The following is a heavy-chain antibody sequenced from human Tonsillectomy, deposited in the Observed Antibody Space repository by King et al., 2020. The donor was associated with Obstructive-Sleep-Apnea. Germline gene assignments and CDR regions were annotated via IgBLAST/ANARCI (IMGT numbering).Heavy chain of an antibody. D-gene: IGHD5-18*01. CDR3: ARDVETAMDL. CDR1: GFTFSTCT. Sequence: VQLVESGGGLVKPGGSLRLSCAASGFTFSTCTMNWVRQAPGKGLEWVSSISSTGNYIFYTDSVKGRFTISRDNARNSLYLQMNSLRVEDTAIYYCARDVETAMDLWGQGTLVTVSS. J-gene: IGHJ4*02. V-gene: IGHV3-21*01. CDR2: ISSTGNYI.